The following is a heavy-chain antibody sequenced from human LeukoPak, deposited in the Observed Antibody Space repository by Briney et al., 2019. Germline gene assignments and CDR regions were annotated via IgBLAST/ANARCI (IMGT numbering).Heavy chain of an antibody. Sequence: PSETLSLTCAVYGGSFSGYYWSWIRQPPGKGLEWIGEINHSGSTNYNPSLKSRVTISVDTSKNQFSLKLSFVTAADTAVYYCARVGYCSSTSCYKNTNFDYWGQGTLVTVSS. CDR1: GGSFSGYY. D-gene: IGHD2-2*02. CDR3: ARVGYCSSTSCYKNTNFDY. V-gene: IGHV4-34*01. CDR2: INHSGST. J-gene: IGHJ4*02.